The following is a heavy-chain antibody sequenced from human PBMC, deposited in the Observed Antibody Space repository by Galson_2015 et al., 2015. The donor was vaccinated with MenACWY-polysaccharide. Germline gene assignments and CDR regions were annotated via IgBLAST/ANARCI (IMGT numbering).Heavy chain of an antibody. CDR3: AKDRDSGVPGVFDF. CDR1: GFTFSSYA. CDR2: LSGRGGGT. J-gene: IGHJ3*01. V-gene: IGHV3-23*01. Sequence: SLRLSCAASGFTFSSYAMSWVRQAPGKGLELVSSLSGRGGGTYYADSVKGRFTISRDNSRNTLYLQMNNLRAEDTAVYYCAKDRDSGVPGVFDFWGQGTLVTVSS. D-gene: IGHD2-21*01.